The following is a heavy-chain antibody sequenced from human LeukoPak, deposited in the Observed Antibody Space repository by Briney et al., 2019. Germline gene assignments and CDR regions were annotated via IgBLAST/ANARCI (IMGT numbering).Heavy chain of an antibody. CDR1: GYTLTELS. V-gene: IGHV1-24*01. CDR2: FDPEDGET. D-gene: IGHD6-6*01. CDR3: ATRPHKHYYYGMDV. Sequence: ASVKVSCKVSGYTLTELSMHWVRQARGKGLEGMGGFDPEDGETIYAQKFQGRVTMTEDTSTDTAYMELSSLRSEDTAVYYCATRPHKHYYYGMDVWGQGTTVTVSS. J-gene: IGHJ6*02.